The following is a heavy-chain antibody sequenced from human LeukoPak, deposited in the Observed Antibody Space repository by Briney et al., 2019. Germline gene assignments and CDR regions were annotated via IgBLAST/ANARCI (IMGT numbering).Heavy chain of an antibody. V-gene: IGHV4-59*08. D-gene: IGHD2-15*01. J-gene: IGHJ4*02. CDR2: IYFSGST. CDR3: ASTGYCIGGSCYSNYFDH. CDR1: GGSISSYY. Sequence: PSETLSLTCTVSGGSISSYYWSWIRQPPGKGLEWIGYIYFSGSTNYNPSLKSRVTVSLDTTKNQVSLKLSSVSAADTAVYYCASTGYCIGGSCYSNYFDHWGQGTLVTVSS.